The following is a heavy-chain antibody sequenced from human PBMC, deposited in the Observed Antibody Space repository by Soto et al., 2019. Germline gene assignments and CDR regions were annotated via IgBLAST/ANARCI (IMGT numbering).Heavy chain of an antibody. Sequence: GGSLRLSCTASGFTFGDYAVSWFRQAPGKGLEWVGFIRSEAYGGTTEYAASVKGRFTISRDDSKSIAYLQMNSLKTEDTAVYYCTSHSNGYSGSWNPRSDYWGQGTLVTVSS. CDR2: IRSEAYGGTT. J-gene: IGHJ4*02. CDR3: TSHSNGYSGSWNPRSDY. V-gene: IGHV3-49*03. D-gene: IGHD6-13*01. CDR1: GFTFGDYA.